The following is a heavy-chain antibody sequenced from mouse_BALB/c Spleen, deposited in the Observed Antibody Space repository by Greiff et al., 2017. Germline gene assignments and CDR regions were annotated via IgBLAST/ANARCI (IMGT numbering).Heavy chain of an antibody. CDR2: ISSGGSYT. D-gene: IGHD1-1*01. CDR3: ARHTVVATSDV. CDR1: GFTFSSYG. J-gene: IGHJ1*01. Sequence: EVKLMVSGGDLVKPGGSLKLSCAASGFTFSSYGMSWVRQTPDKRLEWVATISSGGSYTYYPDSVKGRFTISRDNAKNTLYLQMSSLKSEDTAMYYCARHTVVATSDVWGAGTTVTVSS. V-gene: IGHV5-6*01.